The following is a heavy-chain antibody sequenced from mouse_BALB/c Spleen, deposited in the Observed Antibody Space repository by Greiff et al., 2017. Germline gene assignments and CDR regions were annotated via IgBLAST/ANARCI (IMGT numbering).Heavy chain of an antibody. V-gene: IGHV14-3*02. D-gene: IGHD1-1*01. Sequence: EVQRVESGAELVKPGASVKLSCTASGFNIKDTYMHWVKQRPEQGLEWIRRIDPANGNTKYDPKFQGKATITADTSSNTAYLQLSSLTSEDTAVYYCARDLYGGGYWGQGTTLTVAS. J-gene: IGHJ2*01. CDR3: ARDLYGGGY. CDR1: GFNIKDTY. CDR2: IDPANGNT.